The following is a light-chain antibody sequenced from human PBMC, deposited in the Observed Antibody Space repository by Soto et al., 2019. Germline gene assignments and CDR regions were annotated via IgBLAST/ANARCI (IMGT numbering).Light chain of an antibody. J-gene: IGKJ1*01. CDR3: QQYGSSPRT. Sequence: EIVLTQSPGTLSLSPGERATLSCRASQSVSSSYLAWYQQKPGQAPRLLIYGASSRATGIPDRFSGSGSGTDFTLTISRLEPEDVAVYYYQQYGSSPRTFGQGTKVEIK. V-gene: IGKV3-20*01. CDR1: QSVSSSY. CDR2: GAS.